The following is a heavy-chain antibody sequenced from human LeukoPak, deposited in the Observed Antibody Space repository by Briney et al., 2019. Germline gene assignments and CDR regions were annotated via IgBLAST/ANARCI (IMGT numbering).Heavy chain of an antibody. CDR1: GGTFSSYA. V-gene: IGHV1-69*06. CDR2: IIPIFGTA. J-gene: IGHJ4*02. Sequence: ASVKVSCKASGGTFSSYAISWVRQAPGQGLEWMGGIIPIFGTANYAQKFQGRVTITADKSTSTAYMELSSLRSEDTAVYYCARDDPGKETRGYSGYRIDYWGQGTLVTVSS. D-gene: IGHD5-12*01. CDR3: ARDDPGKETRGYSGYRIDY.